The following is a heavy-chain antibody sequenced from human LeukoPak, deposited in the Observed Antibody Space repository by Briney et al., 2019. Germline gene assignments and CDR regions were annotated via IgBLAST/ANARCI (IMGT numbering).Heavy chain of an antibody. CDR3: ARLLKTYDYVWGGYGFDY. CDR2: ISSSSSYI. CDR1: GFTFSSYS. D-gene: IGHD3-16*01. J-gene: IGHJ4*02. V-gene: IGHV3-21*01. Sequence: GGSLRLSCAGSGFTFSSYSMNWVRQAPGKGLEWVSSISSSSSYIYYADSVKGRFTISRDNAKNSLYLQMNSLRAEDTAVYYCARLLKTYDYVWGGYGFDYWGRGTLVTVSS.